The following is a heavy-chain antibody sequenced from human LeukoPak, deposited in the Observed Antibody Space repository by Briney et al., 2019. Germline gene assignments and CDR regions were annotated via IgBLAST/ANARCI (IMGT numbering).Heavy chain of an antibody. CDR1: GGSSSGYY. J-gene: IGHJ5*02. D-gene: IGHD2-2*01. V-gene: IGHV4-34*01. Sequence: SETLSLTCAVYGGSSSGYYWSWIRQPPGKGLGWIGEINHSGSTNYNPSLKSRVTISVDTSKNQFSLKLSSVTAADTAVYYCARERRGSRYCSSTSCSANWFDPWGQGTLVTVSS. CDR2: INHSGST. CDR3: ARERRGSRYCSSTSCSANWFDP.